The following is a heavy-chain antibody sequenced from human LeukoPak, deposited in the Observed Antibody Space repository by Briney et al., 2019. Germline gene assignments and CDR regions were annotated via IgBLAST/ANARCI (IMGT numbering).Heavy chain of an antibody. CDR2: INVITGYI. CDR3: ARDRSGSSSVDDAFEI. CDR1: GFSFENYN. J-gene: IGHJ3*02. Sequence: GGSLRLSCAASGFSFENYNMNWVRQAPGKGLEWVAYINVITGYIYYADSLKGRFTISRDNAKKSLFLEMNSLRVEDTAVYYCARDRSGSSSVDDAFEIWGQGIMVTVSS. V-gene: IGHV3-21*01. D-gene: IGHD1-26*01.